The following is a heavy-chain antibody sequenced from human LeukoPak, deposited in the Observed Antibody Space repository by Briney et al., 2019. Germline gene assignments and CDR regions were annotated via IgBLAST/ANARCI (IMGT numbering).Heavy chain of an antibody. CDR2: ISGSGAST. V-gene: IGHV3-23*01. CDR1: GFTFKSYG. J-gene: IGHJ4*02. CDR3: AKDFWSGYYTSLLNFDS. D-gene: IGHD3-3*01. Sequence: GGSLRLSCGASGFTFKSYGMSWVRQAPGKGLEWVSAISGSGASTYYADSVKGRFTISRDNSKNTLYLQMNSLRAEDTAVYYCAKDFWSGYYTSLLNFDSWGQGTLVTVSS.